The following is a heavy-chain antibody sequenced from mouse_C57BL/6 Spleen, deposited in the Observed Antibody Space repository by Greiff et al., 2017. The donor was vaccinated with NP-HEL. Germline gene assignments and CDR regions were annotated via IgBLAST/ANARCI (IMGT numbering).Heavy chain of an antibody. Sequence: VQLQQPGAELVMPGASVKLSCKASGYTFTSYWMHWVKQRPGQGLEWIGEIDPSDSYTNYNQKFKGKSTLTVDKSSSTAYMQLSSLTSEDSAVYYCARESGNPWFAYWGQGTLVTVSA. V-gene: IGHV1-69*01. CDR2: IDPSDSYT. D-gene: IGHD1-3*01. CDR3: ARESGNPWFAY. CDR1: GYTFTSYW. J-gene: IGHJ3*01.